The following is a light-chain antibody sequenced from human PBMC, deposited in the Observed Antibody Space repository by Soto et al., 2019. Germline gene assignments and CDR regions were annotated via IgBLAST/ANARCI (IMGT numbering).Light chain of an antibody. CDR3: QPYNNWPLT. Sequence: EIVLTQSPATLSLSPGEGASLSCRASQNISTYLAWYQQRPGQVPRLLIYGVSKRAPVIPARFSGSGSGTDFTLTVSGLETEDFATYYCQPYNNWPLTFGGGTKVEIK. J-gene: IGKJ4*01. CDR2: GVS. V-gene: IGKV3-11*01. CDR1: QNISTY.